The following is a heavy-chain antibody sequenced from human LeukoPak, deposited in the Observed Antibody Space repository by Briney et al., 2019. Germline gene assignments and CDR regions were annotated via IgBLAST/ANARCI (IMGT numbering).Heavy chain of an antibody. CDR3: ARDVAPGTASRDDAFDI. V-gene: IGHV1-18*01. J-gene: IGHJ3*02. Sequence: ASVKVSCKASGYTFTSYGINWVRQAPGQGLEWMGWISPYNGNTNYAQNLQGRVTMTTDTSTRTAYMEVRGLRSDDTAVYYCARDVAPGTASRDDAFDIWGQGTMLTVSS. CDR2: ISPYNGNT. D-gene: IGHD3-10*01. CDR1: GYTFTSYG.